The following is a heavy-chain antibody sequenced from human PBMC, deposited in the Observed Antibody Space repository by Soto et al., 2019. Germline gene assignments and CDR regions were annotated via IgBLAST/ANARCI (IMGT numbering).Heavy chain of an antibody. D-gene: IGHD3-10*01. CDR1: GGSISSGGYY. CDR3: ATYTYGSGSYYLPPYYFDY. J-gene: IGHJ4*02. CDR2: IYYSGST. V-gene: IGHV4-31*03. Sequence: PSETLSLTCTVSGGSISSGGYYWSWIRQHPGKGLEWIGYIYYSGSTYYNPSLKSRVTISVDTSKNQFSLKLSSVTAADTAVYYCATYTYGSGSYYLPPYYFDYWGQGTLVTSPQ.